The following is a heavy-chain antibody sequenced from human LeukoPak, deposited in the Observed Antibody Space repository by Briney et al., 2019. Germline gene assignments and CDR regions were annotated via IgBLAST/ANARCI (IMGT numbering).Heavy chain of an antibody. D-gene: IGHD3-16*02. CDR1: GYTFTGYY. V-gene: IGHV1-2*02. CDR3: ARKYDYVWGSYRYTVFDY. CDR2: INPNSGGT. J-gene: IGHJ4*02. Sequence: ASVKVSCKASGYTFTGYYMHWVRQAPGQGLEWVGWINPNSGGTNYAQKFQGRVTMTRDTSISTAYMELSRLRSDDTAVYYCARKYDYVWGSYRYTVFDYWGQGTLVTVSS.